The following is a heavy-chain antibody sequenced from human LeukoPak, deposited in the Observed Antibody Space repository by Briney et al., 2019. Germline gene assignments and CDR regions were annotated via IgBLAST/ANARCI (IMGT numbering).Heavy chain of an antibody. Sequence: GGSLRLSCAAAGFTFSSYAMSWVRQAPGKGLEWVSGISGSGGSTYYADSVKGRFTISRDNSKNTLYLQMNSLRAEDTAVYYCAKARYYVSSGYLPDDYWGQGTPVTVSS. CDR3: AKARYYVSSGYLPDDY. V-gene: IGHV3-23*01. CDR2: ISGSGGST. J-gene: IGHJ4*02. D-gene: IGHD3-22*01. CDR1: GFTFSSYA.